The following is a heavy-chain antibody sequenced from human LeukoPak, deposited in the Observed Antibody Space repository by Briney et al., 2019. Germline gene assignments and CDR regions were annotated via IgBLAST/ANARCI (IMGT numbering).Heavy chain of an antibody. J-gene: IGHJ3*02. Sequence: GGSLRLSCAASGFTFSNFAVSWVRQAPGKGLDWVSAISGSGGSTYYADSVMGRFTISRDNSKNTLYLQMNSLRAEDTAVYYCAKSPAVDAAFDIWGQGTMVTVSS. CDR1: GFTFSNFA. V-gene: IGHV3-23*01. CDR3: AKSPAVDAAFDI. D-gene: IGHD4-23*01. CDR2: ISGSGGST.